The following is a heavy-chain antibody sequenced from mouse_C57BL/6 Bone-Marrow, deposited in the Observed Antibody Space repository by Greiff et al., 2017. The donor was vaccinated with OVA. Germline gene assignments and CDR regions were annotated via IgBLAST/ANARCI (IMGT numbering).Heavy chain of an antibody. V-gene: IGHV1-69*01. CDR2: IDPSDSYT. Sequence: VKLQQPGAELVMPGASVKLSCKASGYTFTSYWMHWVKQRPGQGLEWIGEIDPSDSYTNYNQKFKGKSTLTVDKSSSTAYMQLSSLTSEDSAVYYCAREGYGSAWFAYWGQGTLVTVSA. CDR3: AREGYGSAWFAY. J-gene: IGHJ3*01. CDR1: GYTFTSYW. D-gene: IGHD2-2*01.